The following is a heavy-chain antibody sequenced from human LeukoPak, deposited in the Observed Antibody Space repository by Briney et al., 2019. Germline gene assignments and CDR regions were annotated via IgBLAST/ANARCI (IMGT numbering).Heavy chain of an antibody. J-gene: IGHJ5*02. Sequence: GGSLRLSCAASGFTVSSTYMSWLRQAPGKGLEWVSLIYTGGTTYYADSVKARFTISRDNSENTLYLQMNSLRAEDTAVYYCARGITGSNNWFDPWGQGTLVTVSS. CDR3: ARGITGSNNWFDP. V-gene: IGHV3-53*01. D-gene: IGHD1-20*01. CDR1: GFTVSSTY. CDR2: IYTGGTT.